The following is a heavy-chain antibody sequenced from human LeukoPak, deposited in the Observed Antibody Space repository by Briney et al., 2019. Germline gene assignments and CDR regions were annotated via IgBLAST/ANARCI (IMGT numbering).Heavy chain of an antibody. CDR1: GGTFSSYA. D-gene: IGHD2-15*01. CDR2: IIPIFGTA. Sequence: ASVKVSCKASGGTFSSYAISWVRQAPGQGLEWMGGIIPIFGTANYAQKFQGRVTITTDESTSTAYMELSSLRSEDTAVYYCARDQRTCSGGSCYSKGFDYWGQGTLVTVSS. V-gene: IGHV1-69*05. CDR3: ARDQRTCSGGSCYSKGFDY. J-gene: IGHJ4*02.